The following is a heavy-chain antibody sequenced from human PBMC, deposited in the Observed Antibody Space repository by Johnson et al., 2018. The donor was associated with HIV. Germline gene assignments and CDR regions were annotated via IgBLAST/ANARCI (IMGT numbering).Heavy chain of an antibody. CDR1: GFTFSRCG. Sequence: QVYLVESGGGVVQPGRSLRLSCIASGFTFSRCGMHWVRQAPGKGLEWVALISYDGSNKYYADSVKGRFTISRDNSKNTLFLQMNSLRPEDTAVFYCVRGREGVDNSGGSFDVWGQGTMVTVSS. D-gene: IGHD1-1*01. V-gene: IGHV3-30*03. CDR3: VRGREGVDNSGGSFDV. J-gene: IGHJ3*01. CDR2: ISYDGSNK.